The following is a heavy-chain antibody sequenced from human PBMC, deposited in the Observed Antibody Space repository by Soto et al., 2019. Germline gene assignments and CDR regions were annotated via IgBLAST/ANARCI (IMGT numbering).Heavy chain of an antibody. CDR2: IKQDGSEK. Sequence: GGSLRLSCAASGFTFSSYLMSWVRQAPGKGLEWVANIKQDGSEKYYVDSVKGRFTISRDNAKNSLYLQMNSLRAEDTAVYYCAREGVSGAVAGIDYWGQGTLVTVSS. CDR3: AREGVSGAVAGIDY. V-gene: IGHV3-7*01. D-gene: IGHD6-19*01. CDR1: GFTFSSYL. J-gene: IGHJ4*02.